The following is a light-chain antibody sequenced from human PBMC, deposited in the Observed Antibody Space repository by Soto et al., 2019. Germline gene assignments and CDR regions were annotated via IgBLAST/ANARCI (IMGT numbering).Light chain of an antibody. V-gene: IGLV1-40*01. CDR2: GNS. CDR3: HSSASILSGFVV. J-gene: IGLJ2*01. CDR1: SSNIGAGYD. Sequence: QSVLTQPPSVSGAPGQRVTISCTGSSSNIGAGYDVHWYQQLPGTSPKLLIYGNSNRPSGVTDRFSGSKSGTSAALVITGLQAADEADYYCHSSASILSGFVVFGGGTKLTVL.